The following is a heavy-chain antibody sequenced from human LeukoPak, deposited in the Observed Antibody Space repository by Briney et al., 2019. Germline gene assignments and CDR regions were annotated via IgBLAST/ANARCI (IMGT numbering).Heavy chain of an antibody. D-gene: IGHD1-26*01. CDR3: AREMEARSSNAFDI. CDR1: GDSISSYY. J-gene: IGHJ3*02. CDR2: IHISETT. V-gene: IGHV4-4*07. Sequence: SETLSLTCTVSGDSISSYYWSWIRQPAGKGLEWIGRIHISETTNNNPSLESRVTMSLDTSKNQFSLRLSSVTAADTAVYYCAREMEARSSNAFDIWGQGTMVTVSS.